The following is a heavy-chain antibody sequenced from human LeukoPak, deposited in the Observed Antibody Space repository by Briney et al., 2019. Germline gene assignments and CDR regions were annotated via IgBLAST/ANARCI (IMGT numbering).Heavy chain of an antibody. D-gene: IGHD3-10*01. CDR3: ARVGLWFGELT. Sequence: SETLSLTCTVSGYSINRGYYWSWIRQPPGKGLEWIGYIYYSGSTNYNPSLKSRVTISVDTSKNQFSLKLSSVTAADTAVYYCARVGLWFGELTWGQGTLVTVSS. CDR2: IYYSGST. CDR1: GYSINRGYY. V-gene: IGHV4-59*12. J-gene: IGHJ5*02.